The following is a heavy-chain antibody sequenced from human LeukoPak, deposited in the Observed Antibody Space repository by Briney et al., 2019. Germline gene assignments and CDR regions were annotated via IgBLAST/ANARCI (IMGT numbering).Heavy chain of an antibody. J-gene: IGHJ4*02. V-gene: IGHV3-21*01. CDR2: ISSSNRYI. CDR3: ARALDSSSSRYQAFEE. D-gene: IGHD2-2*01. Sequence: PGGSLRLSCAASGFTFSSYSMRWVRQAPGKGLEWISSISSSNRYISHADSIRGRFTISRDNAKNSLYLQMNSLRAEDTAVYYCARALDSSSSRYQAFEEWGQGTLVTVSS. CDR1: GFTFSSYS.